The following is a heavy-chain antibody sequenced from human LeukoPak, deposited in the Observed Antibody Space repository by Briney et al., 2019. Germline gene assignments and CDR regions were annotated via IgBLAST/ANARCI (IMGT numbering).Heavy chain of an antibody. CDR3: ATLKRGYSYIFDY. CDR2: FDPEDGET. V-gene: IGHV1-24*01. Sequence: GASVKVSSKXSGYTLTELSMHWVRQAPGKGLEWMGGFDPEDGETIYAQKFQGRVTMTEDTSTDTAYMELSSLRSEDTAVYYCATLKRGYSYIFDYWGQGTLVTVSS. D-gene: IGHD5-18*01. J-gene: IGHJ4*02. CDR1: GYTLTELS.